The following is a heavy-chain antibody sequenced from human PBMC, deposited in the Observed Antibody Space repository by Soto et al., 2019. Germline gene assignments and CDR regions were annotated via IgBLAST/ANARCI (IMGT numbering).Heavy chain of an antibody. CDR2: INAGNGNT. CDR1: GYTFTSYA. D-gene: IGHD2-2*01. CDR3: ARDPRSYCTSTNCYGLEDRDYYYYGMDV. V-gene: IGHV1-3*01. Sequence: ASVKVSCKASGYTFTSYAMHWVRQAPGQRLEWMGWINAGNGNTKYSQKFQGRVTITRDTSASTAYMELSSLRSEDTAVYYCARDPRSYCTSTNCYGLEDRDYYYYGMDVWGRGTTVTVSS. J-gene: IGHJ6*02.